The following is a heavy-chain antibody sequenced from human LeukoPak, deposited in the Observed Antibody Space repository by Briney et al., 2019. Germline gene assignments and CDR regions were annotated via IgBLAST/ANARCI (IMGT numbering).Heavy chain of an antibody. V-gene: IGHV3-23*01. J-gene: IGHJ6*03. CDR2: IGGSGGST. D-gene: IGHD6-13*01. CDR3: ARHEGSSWYFGYYYYMDV. CDR1: GFTFTSYA. Sequence: GGSLRLSCAASGFTFTSYARSWVRKAPGKGWEWVSAIGGSGGSTYYADSVKGRFTISRDNSKNTLYLQMNSLRAEDTAVYYCARHEGSSWYFGYYYYMDVWGKGTTVTVSS.